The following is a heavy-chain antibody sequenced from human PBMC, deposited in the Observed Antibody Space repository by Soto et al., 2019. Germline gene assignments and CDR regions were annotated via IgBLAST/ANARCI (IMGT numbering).Heavy chain of an antibody. V-gene: IGHV4-59*12. CDR2: IYYSGST. CDR1: GGSISSYY. Sequence: SETLSLTCTVSGGSISSYYWSWIRQPPGKGLEWIGYIYYSGSTNYNPSLKSRVTISVDTSKNQFSLKLSSVTAAGTAVYYCARDRGYGDYDNWFDPWGQGTLVTVSS. D-gene: IGHD4-17*01. J-gene: IGHJ5*02. CDR3: ARDRGYGDYDNWFDP.